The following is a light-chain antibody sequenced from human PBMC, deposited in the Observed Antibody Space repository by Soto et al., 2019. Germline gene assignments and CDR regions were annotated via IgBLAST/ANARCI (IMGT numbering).Light chain of an antibody. V-gene: IGKV3-20*01. CDR1: QSVSSSF. J-gene: IGKJ3*01. Sequence: EIVLTRSPGTLSLSPGERATLSCRASQSVSSSFLAWYQQKPGQAPRLLIYAASRRATGIPDRFSGSGSGTDFTLTISRLEPEDFAVYYCQQYGSSVFNFGPGTKVDIK. CDR3: QQYGSSVFN. CDR2: AAS.